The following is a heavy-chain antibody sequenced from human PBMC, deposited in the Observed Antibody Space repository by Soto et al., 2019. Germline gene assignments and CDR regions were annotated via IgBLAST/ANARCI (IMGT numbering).Heavy chain of an antibody. D-gene: IGHD6-19*01. J-gene: IGHJ3*02. CDR2: ISGSGGTT. V-gene: IGHV3-23*01. CDR3: AKAANGWFSDFDI. Sequence: EVQLLESGGGLVQPGGSMRLSCAASGFTFSSYAMSWVRQAPGKGLEWVSAISGSGGTTYYADSVKGRFTFSRDNSKNTLYLQVNSLRAEETAVYYCAKAANGWFSDFDIWGQGTMVTVSS. CDR1: GFTFSSYA.